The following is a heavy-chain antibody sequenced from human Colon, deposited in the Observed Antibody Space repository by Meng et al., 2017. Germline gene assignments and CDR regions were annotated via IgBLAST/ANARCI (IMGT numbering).Heavy chain of an antibody. Sequence: QRQLPDSGPGLAKPSETLSLTGTVSGASINIGIYYWAWVRQAPGKGLEWIGSIHNSGKTYYNSSLKSRVTILVDTSKNQFSLKLTSVTAADTAVYLCARLVTTVTTGNWFDPWGQGTLVTVSS. J-gene: IGHJ5*02. CDR2: IHNSGKT. D-gene: IGHD4-17*01. CDR1: GASINIGIYY. CDR3: ARLVTTVTTGNWFDP. V-gene: IGHV4-39*07.